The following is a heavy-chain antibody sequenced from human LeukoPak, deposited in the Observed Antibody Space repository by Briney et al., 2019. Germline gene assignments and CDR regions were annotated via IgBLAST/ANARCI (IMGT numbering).Heavy chain of an antibody. CDR3: ARAVSGSDYWFDP. J-gene: IGHJ5*02. CDR1: GGFMSGHY. V-gene: IGHV4-59*11. D-gene: IGHD5-12*01. Sequence: ASETLSLTCNVSGGFMSGHYWTWIRQPPGKGLEWIGCIFSSGSTNYNPSLKSRVTISVDTSKNQYSLSLRSVTAADTAVYYCARAVSGSDYWFDPWAREPWSLSPQ. CDR2: IFSSGST.